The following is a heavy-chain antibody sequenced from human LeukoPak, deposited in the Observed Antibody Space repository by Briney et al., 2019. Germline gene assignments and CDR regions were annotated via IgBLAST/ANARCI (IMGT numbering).Heavy chain of an antibody. V-gene: IGHV4-38-2*02. Sequence: PSETLSLTCTVSGYSISSGYYWGWIRQPPGKGLEWIGSIYHSGSTYYNPSLKSRVTISVDTSKNQFSLKLSSVTAADTAVYYCARHSSLGVDYWGQGTLVTVSS. CDR2: IYHSGST. J-gene: IGHJ4*02. CDR3: ARHSSLGVDY. CDR1: GYSISSGYY. D-gene: IGHD6-13*01.